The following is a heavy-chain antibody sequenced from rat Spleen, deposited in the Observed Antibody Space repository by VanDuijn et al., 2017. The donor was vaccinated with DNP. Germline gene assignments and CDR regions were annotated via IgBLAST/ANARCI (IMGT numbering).Heavy chain of an antibody. Sequence: EVLLQESGPGLVKPSQSLSLTCSVTGYSITGNYWGWIRKFPGNKMEYIGHISYSGSTSYNPSLKSRISITRDTSKNQFFLQLNSVTTEDTATYYCARWTRYFDYWGQGVMVTVSS. J-gene: IGHJ2*01. D-gene: IGHD1-4*01. V-gene: IGHV3-1*01. CDR2: ISYSGST. CDR3: ARWTRYFDY. CDR1: GYSITGNY.